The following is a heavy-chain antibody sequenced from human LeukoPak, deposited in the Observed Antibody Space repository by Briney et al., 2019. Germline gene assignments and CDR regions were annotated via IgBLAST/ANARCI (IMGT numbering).Heavy chain of an antibody. J-gene: IGHJ4*02. D-gene: IGHD2-21*02. CDR3: ARVLDGDPSWGLDY. Sequence: SETLSLTCTVSGGSISSYYWSWIRQPPGKGLEWIGYIYYSGSTNYNPSLKSRVTISVDTSKNQFSLKLSSVTAADTAVYYCARVLDGDPSWGLDYWGQGTLVTVSS. CDR2: IYYSGST. CDR1: GGSISSYY. V-gene: IGHV4-59*01.